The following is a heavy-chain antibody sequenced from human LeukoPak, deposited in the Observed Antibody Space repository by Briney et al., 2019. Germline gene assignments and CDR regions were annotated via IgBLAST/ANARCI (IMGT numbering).Heavy chain of an antibody. CDR3: ARDHRIAVAGIVGNWFDP. V-gene: IGHV3-30-3*01. D-gene: IGHD6-19*01. J-gene: IGHJ5*02. Sequence: GGSLRLSCAASGFTFSSYAMHWVRQAPGKGLEWVAVISYDGSNKYYADSVRGRFTISRDNSKNTLYLQMNSLRAEDTAVYYCARDHRIAVAGIVGNWFDPWGQGTLVTVSS. CDR2: ISYDGSNK. CDR1: GFTFSSYA.